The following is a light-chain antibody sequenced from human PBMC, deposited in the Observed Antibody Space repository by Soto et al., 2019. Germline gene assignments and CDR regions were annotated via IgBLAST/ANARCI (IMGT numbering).Light chain of an antibody. V-gene: IGKV3-11*01. J-gene: IGKJ1*01. Sequence: PGERATLSCRASQSVTNYLTWYQQKPGQAPRLLIYEASNRATGIPARFSGSGSGTDFTLTISNLEPEDFAVYYCQQRTYWPWTFGQGTKVDIK. CDR1: QSVTNY. CDR3: QQRTYWPWT. CDR2: EAS.